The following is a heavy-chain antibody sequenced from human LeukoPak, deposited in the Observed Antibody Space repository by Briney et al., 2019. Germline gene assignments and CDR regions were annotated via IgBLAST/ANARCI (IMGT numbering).Heavy chain of an antibody. CDR2: IYYSGST. CDR3: ARVGLRYYGSGRGPFDY. J-gene: IGHJ4*02. CDR1: GGSISSSSYY. V-gene: IGHV4-39*07. Sequence: SETLSLTCTVSGGSISSSSYYWGWIRQPPGKGLEWIGSIYYSGSTYYNPFLKSRVTISVDTSKNQFSLKLSSVTAADTAVYYCARVGLRYYGSGRGPFDYWGQGTLVTVSS. D-gene: IGHD3-10*01.